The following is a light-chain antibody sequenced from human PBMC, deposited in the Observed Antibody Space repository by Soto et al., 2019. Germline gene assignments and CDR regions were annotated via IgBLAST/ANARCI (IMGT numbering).Light chain of an antibody. CDR2: DAS. V-gene: IGKV1-5*01. Sequence: DIQMTQSPSTLSASVGDRVTITCRASQSISSWLAWYQQKPGKAPKLLIYDASSLESGVPSRFSGSGSGTDFTLTISRLEPEDFAVYYCRQYGRSLGFAFGGGTKGDIK. J-gene: IGKJ4*01. CDR3: RQYGRSLGFA. CDR1: QSISSW.